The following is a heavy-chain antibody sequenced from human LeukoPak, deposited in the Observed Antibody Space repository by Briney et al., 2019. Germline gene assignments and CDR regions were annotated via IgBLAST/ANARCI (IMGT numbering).Heavy chain of an antibody. J-gene: IGHJ6*03. CDR3: AKDVVGATKIRVYYYYYMDV. D-gene: IGHD1-26*01. CDR2: IRYDGSNK. V-gene: IGHV3-30*02. CDR1: GFTFSSYA. Sequence: HPGGSLRLSCAASGFTFSSYAMSWVRQAPGKGLEWVAFIRYDGSNKYYADSVKGRFTISRDNSKNTLYLQMNSLRAEDTAVYYCAKDVVGATKIRVYYYYYMDVWGKGTTVTVSS.